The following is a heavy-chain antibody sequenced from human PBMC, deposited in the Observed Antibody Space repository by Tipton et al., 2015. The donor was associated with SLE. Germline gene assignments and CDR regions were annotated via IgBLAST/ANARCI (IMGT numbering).Heavy chain of an antibody. J-gene: IGHJ4*02. CDR1: GITFSRYW. CDR3: ASLSAPSDY. Sequence: GSLRLSCAASGITFSRYWVSWVRQAPGKGLEWVSEIDPDGSRTNYADYVEGRFTISRDNAKNTLSLQMNSLRVDDTGVYYCASLSAPSDYWGQGTLVTVSS. V-gene: IGHV3-74*01. CDR2: IDPDGSRT.